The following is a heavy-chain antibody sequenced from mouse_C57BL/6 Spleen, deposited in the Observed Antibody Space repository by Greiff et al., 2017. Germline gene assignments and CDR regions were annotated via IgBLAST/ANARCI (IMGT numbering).Heavy chain of an antibody. V-gene: IGHV1-69*01. Sequence: VQLQQPGAELVMPGASVKLSCKASGYTFTSYWMHWVKQRPGQGLEWIGEIDPSDSYTNYNQKFKGKSTLTVDKSSSTAYMQLSSLTSEDSAVYYCARSGSSYWYFDAWGTGTTVTVSS. D-gene: IGHD1-1*01. J-gene: IGHJ1*03. CDR2: IDPSDSYT. CDR1: GYTFTSYW. CDR3: ARSGSSYWYFDA.